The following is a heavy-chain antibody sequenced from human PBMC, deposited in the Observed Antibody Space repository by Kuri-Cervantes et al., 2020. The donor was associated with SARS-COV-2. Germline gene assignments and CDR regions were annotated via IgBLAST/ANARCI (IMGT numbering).Heavy chain of an antibody. D-gene: IGHD2-21*01. CDR1: GYTFTSYY. J-gene: IGHJ6*03. CDR3: AREWCGGDCYSYYYYYYMDV. CDR2: INPNGGST. Sequence: ASVKVSCKASGYTFTSYYIHWVRQAPGQGLEWMGIINPNGGSTSYAQKFQGRVTMTRDTSISTAYMELSRLRSDDTAVYYCAREWCGGDCYSYYYYYYMDVWGKGTTVTVSS. V-gene: IGHV1-46*01.